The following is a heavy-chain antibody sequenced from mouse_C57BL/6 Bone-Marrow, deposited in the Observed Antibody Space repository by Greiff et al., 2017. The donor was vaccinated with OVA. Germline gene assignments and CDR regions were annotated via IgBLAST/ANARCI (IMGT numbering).Heavy chain of an antibody. J-gene: IGHJ4*01. V-gene: IGHV1-5*01. CDR2: IYPGNSDT. CDR1: GYTFTSYW. D-gene: IGHD2-3*01. CDR3: TRGYYLYYYAMDY. Sequence: VHVKQSGTVLARPGASVKMSCKTSGYTFTSYWMHWVKQRPGPGLEWIGAIYPGNSDTSYNQKFKGKAKLTAVTSASTAYMELSSLTNEDSAVYYCTRGYYLYYYAMDYWGQGTSVTVSS.